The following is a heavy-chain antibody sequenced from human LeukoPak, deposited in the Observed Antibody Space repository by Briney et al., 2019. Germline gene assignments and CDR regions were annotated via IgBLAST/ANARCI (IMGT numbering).Heavy chain of an antibody. D-gene: IGHD1-26*01. V-gene: IGHV3-7*01. CDR3: ARDGSYPDY. CDR1: GFTFRSYW. Sequence: GGSLRLSCAASGFTFRSYWMSWVRQAPGTGLEWVANINYDGSVQFYVDSVKGRFTISRDNSKNSLYLQMNSLRVEDTAVYYCARDGSYPDYWGQGTLVTVFS. J-gene: IGHJ4*02. CDR2: INYDGSVQ.